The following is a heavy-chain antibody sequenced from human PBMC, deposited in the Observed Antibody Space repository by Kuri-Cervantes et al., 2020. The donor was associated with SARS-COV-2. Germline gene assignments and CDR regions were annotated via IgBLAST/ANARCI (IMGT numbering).Heavy chain of an antibody. CDR1: GGSISSTSYY. J-gene: IGHJ4*01. CDR2: IYYSGSA. V-gene: IGHV4-39*01. Sequence: SQTLSLTCAVSGGSISSTSYYWGWIRRPPGKGLEWIGTIYYSGSAYYNPSLKRRLTLSVDTSKNQFSLRVTSVTSAETAVYYCARHTPSMAGRLSVSPRFDFWGQGTPVTVSS. CDR3: ARHTPSMAGRLSVSPRFDF. D-gene: IGHD2/OR15-2a*01.